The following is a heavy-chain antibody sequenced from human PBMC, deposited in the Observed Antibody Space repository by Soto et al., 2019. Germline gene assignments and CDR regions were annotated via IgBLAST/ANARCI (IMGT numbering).Heavy chain of an antibody. D-gene: IGHD3-10*01. J-gene: IGHJ4*02. CDR2: ISGSGGST. V-gene: IGHV3-23*01. CDR3: AKGRQDICYGSGSYSGPFDY. CDR1: GFTFSSYA. Sequence: GGSLRLSCAASGFTFSSYAMSWVRQAPGKGLEWVSAISGSGGSTYYADSVKGRFTISRDNSKNTLYLQMNSLRAEDTAVYYCAKGRQDICYGSGSYSGPFDYWGQGTLVTVSS.